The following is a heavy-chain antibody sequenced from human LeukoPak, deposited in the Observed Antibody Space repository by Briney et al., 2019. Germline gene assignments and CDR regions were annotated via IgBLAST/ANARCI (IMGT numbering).Heavy chain of an antibody. CDR3: AKDRFRVTSFDY. CDR2: ISGSGGST. J-gene: IGHJ4*02. D-gene: IGHD2-21*02. Sequence: GGSLRLSCAASGFTFSSYAMSWVRQAPGKGLEWVSAISGSGGSTYYADSVKGRFTISRDNSKNTLHLQMNSLRAEDTAVYYCAKDRFRVTSFDYWGQGTLVTVSS. V-gene: IGHV3-23*01. CDR1: GFTFSSYA.